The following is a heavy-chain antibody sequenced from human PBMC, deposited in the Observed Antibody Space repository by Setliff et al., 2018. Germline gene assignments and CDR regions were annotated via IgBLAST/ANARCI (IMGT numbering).Heavy chain of an antibody. CDR1: GDSISSRRNY. Sequence: NPSETLSLTCTVSGDSISSRRNYWGWFRQPAGKGLEWIGQIYTSWSTNYNPSLKSRVTLSLDTAKNQFSLELRAVTAADTALYYCARENGYCSGGACYFMFDYWGQGTLVTVSS. J-gene: IGHJ4*02. CDR3: ARENGYCSGGACYFMFDY. CDR2: IYTSWST. D-gene: IGHD2-15*01. V-gene: IGHV4-61*09.